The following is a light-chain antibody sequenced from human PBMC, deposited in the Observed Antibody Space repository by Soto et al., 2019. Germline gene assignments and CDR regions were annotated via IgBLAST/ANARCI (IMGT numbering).Light chain of an antibody. Sequence: EIVMTQSPATLSVSPGERATLSCRASQSVSSNLAWYQQKLGQAPRLLIYGASTRATGIPARFSGSGSGTEFTLTISSLQSEDLAVYYCQQYNNWPPWTFGQGTKVELK. CDR1: QSVSSN. J-gene: IGKJ1*01. V-gene: IGKV3-15*01. CDR3: QQYNNWPPWT. CDR2: GAS.